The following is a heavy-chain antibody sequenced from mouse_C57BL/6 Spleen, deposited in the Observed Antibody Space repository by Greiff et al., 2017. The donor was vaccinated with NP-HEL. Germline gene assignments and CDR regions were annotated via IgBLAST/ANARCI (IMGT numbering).Heavy chain of an antibody. V-gene: IGHV1-22*01. Sequence: VKPGASVTMSCKASGYTFTDYNMHWVKQSHGKSLEWIGYINPNNGGTSYNQKFKGKATLTVNKSSSTAYMELRSLTSEDSAVYYCAGYDYDGFDYWGQGTTLTVSS. CDR1: GYTFTDYN. J-gene: IGHJ2*01. CDR3: AGYDYDGFDY. D-gene: IGHD2-4*01. CDR2: INPNNGGT.